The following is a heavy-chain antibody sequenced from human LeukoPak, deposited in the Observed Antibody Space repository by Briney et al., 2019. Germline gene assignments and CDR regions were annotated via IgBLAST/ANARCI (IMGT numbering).Heavy chain of an antibody. CDR3: ARHRNGGSQDDAFDI. CDR2: ISSSSSYI. J-gene: IGHJ3*02. V-gene: IGHV3-21*01. D-gene: IGHD2-15*01. Sequence: GGSLRLSCAASGFTFSSYSMNWVRQAPGKGLEWVSSISSSSSYIYYADSVKGRFTISRQNAKNSLFLQMNSLRAEDTAVYYCARHRNGGSQDDAFDIWGQGTMVTVSS. CDR1: GFTFSSYS.